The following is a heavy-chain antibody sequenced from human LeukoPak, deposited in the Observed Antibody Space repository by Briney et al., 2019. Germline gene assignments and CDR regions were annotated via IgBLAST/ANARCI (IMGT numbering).Heavy chain of an antibody. CDR2: IYHSGST. CDR3: ATRYGSGSYYSNFWFDP. D-gene: IGHD3-10*01. CDR1: GGSISSSNW. Sequence: SETLSLTCAVSGGSISSSNWWSWVRQPPGKGLEWIGEIYHSGSTNYNPSLKSRVTISVDKSKNQFSLKLSSVTAADPAVYYCATRYGSGSYYSNFWFDPWGQGTLVTVSS. J-gene: IGHJ5*02. V-gene: IGHV4-4*02.